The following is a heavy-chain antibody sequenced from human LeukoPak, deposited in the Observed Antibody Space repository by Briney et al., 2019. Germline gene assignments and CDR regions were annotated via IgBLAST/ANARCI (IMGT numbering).Heavy chain of an antibody. CDR1: GFTFSNYA. Sequence: HPGGSLRLSCAASGFTFSNYAMHWVRQAPGKGLEWVAVISYDGNTKYYADSVKGRFTISRDNSKNTVYLEMNSLRAEDTAVYYCALGGSGWSFHQWGQGSLVTVSS. CDR3: ALGGSGWSFHQ. V-gene: IGHV3-30*03. CDR2: ISYDGNTK. D-gene: IGHD6-19*01. J-gene: IGHJ1*01.